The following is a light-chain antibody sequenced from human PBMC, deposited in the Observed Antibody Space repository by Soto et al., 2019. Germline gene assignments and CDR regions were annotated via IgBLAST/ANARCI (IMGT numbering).Light chain of an antibody. V-gene: IGLV1-40*01. CDR1: SSNIGAGYD. J-gene: IGLJ2*01. CDR2: GNI. Sequence: QSVLTQPPSVSGAPGQRVTISCTGSSSNIGAGYDVHWYQQLPGTAPKLLIYGNINRPSGVPDRFSGSKSGTSASLAITGLQAEDEADYFCQSYDSSLSDPRVFGGGTKVTVL. CDR3: QSYDSSLSDPRV.